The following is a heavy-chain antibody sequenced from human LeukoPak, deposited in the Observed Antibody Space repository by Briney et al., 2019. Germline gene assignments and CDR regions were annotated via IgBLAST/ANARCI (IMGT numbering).Heavy chain of an antibody. D-gene: IGHD1-14*01. CDR1: GYPFTTWE. CDR3: ARGPRNDP. J-gene: IGHJ5*02. Sequence: GASVKVSCKTSGYPFTTWEINWVRQAAGQGLEWMGWVHPNSGNTAYAQKFQGRVTMTRDTSINTAYMELSGLRFDDTAVYFCARGPRNDPWGQGTLVTVSS. CDR2: VHPNSGNT. V-gene: IGHV1-8*01.